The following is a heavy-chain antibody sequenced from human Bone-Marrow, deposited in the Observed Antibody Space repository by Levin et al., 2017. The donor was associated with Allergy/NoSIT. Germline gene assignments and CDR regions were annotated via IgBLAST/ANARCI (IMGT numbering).Heavy chain of an antibody. V-gene: IGHV3-30*18. D-gene: IGHD3-22*01. Sequence: GESLKISCVATGFNFPTYGMHWVRQSPGKGLEGVALISYDGTKKYYADSVRGRFTISRDNSKNTVFLEMNSLRPEDTALYYCAKDRPYYYEGTGLPMDAWGQGTTVTVSS. J-gene: IGHJ6*02. CDR2: ISYDGTKK. CDR3: AKDRPYYYEGTGLPMDA. CDR1: GFNFPTYG.